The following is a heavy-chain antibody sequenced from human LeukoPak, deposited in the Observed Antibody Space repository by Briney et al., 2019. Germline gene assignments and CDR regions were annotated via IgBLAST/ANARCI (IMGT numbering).Heavy chain of an antibody. CDR2: ISGSGGST. J-gene: IGHJ4*02. CDR3: AEDLDL. CDR1: GFTFSSYA. Sequence: GGSLRLSCAASGFTFSSYAMSWVRHAPGEGLEWVSAISGSGGSTYYADSVKGRFTISRENSNNTLYLQMNSLRAEDTAGYYGAEDLDLWGQGTLVTVSS. V-gene: IGHV3-23*01.